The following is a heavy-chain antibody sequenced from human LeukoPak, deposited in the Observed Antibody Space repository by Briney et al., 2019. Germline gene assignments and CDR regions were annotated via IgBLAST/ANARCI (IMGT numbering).Heavy chain of an antibody. D-gene: IGHD1-26*01. CDR2: IYHSGSI. J-gene: IGHJ4*02. CDR1: GYSISSGYY. CDR3: ARLIVGTTYGDY. V-gene: IGHV4-38-2*01. Sequence: SETLSLTCAVSGYSISSGYYWGWIRQPPRKGLEWIGNIYHSGSIYYNPSLKSRVTISVNTSKNQFFLKLSSVTAADTAVYYCARLIVGTTYGDYWGQGTLVTVSS.